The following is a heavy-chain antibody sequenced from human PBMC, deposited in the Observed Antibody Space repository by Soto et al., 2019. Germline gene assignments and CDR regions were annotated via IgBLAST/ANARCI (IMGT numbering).Heavy chain of an antibody. J-gene: IGHJ6*02. CDR3: ARKGSGSYYIPYYYGMDV. D-gene: IGHD3-10*01. CDR1: GGSFSGYY. V-gene: IGHV4-34*01. CDR2: INHSGST. Sequence: QVQLQQWGAGLLKPSETLSLTCAVYGGSFSGYYWSWILQPPGKGLEWIGEINHSGSTNYNPPLKGRVTISVETSKTQLSLKLSSVTVADTAVYYCARKGSGSYYIPYYYGMDVWGQGTTVTVSS.